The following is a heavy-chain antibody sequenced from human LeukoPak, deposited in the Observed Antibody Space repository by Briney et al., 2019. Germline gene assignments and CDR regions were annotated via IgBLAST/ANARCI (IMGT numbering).Heavy chain of an antibody. D-gene: IGHD5-18*01. CDR1: AASLSSYY. CDR2: ISDTGKT. J-gene: IGHJ5*02. Sequence: SETLSLTCSVSAASLSSYYWDWLRQSPGKGLEWIGYISDTGKTESNPSLKSRVTISLDMSKKQFSLRLRSVTAADSAIYYCSTGYYEPFATWGPGILVTVPS. CDR3: STGYYEPFAT. V-gene: IGHV4-59*01.